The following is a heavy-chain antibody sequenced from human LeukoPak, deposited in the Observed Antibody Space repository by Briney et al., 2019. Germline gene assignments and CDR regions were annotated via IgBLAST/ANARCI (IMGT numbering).Heavy chain of an antibody. J-gene: IGHJ4*02. CDR3: ARTVGIFDWLPLFDS. CDR2: ISAYNGNT. D-gene: IGHD3-9*01. CDR1: GYTFTSYG. Sequence: ASVKVSCKASGYTFTSYGISWVRQAPGQGLEWMGWISAYNGNTNYAQKLQGRVTMTTDTSTSTAYMELRSLRSDDTAVYYCARTVGIFDWLPLFDSWGQGTLVTVSS. V-gene: IGHV1-18*01.